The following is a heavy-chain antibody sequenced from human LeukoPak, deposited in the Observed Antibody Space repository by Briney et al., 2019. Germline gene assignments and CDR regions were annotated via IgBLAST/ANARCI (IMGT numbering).Heavy chain of an antibody. Sequence: SETLSLTCTVSRGSISGYYWSWIRQPPGKGLEWIGYIYSSGTANYNPSLKSRVTISVDTSKNQFSLKLSSVTAADTAVYYRARESLSRYSYAYGSFDHWGQGTLVTVSS. CDR1: RGSISGYY. D-gene: IGHD5-18*01. CDR2: IYSSGTA. J-gene: IGHJ4*02. CDR3: ARESLSRYSYAYGSFDH. V-gene: IGHV4-59*01.